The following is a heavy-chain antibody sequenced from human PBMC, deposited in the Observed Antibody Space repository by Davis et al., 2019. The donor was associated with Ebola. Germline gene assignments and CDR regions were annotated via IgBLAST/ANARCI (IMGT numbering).Heavy chain of an antibody. V-gene: IGHV4-61*01. D-gene: IGHD1-26*01. CDR2: FYYSGNT. Sequence: PSETLSLTCTVSGGSVSSGPYYWSWIRQPPGKGLEWIGYFYYSGNTNYNPYLKSRVTISLDASKNQFSLLLTSVTAADMAVYYCSRGEDGVGPGKYWGQGTLVTVSS. CDR1: GGSVSSGPYY. J-gene: IGHJ4*02. CDR3: SRGEDGVGPGKY.